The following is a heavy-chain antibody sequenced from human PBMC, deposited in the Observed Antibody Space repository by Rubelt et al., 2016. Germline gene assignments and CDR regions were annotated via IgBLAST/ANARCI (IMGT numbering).Heavy chain of an antibody. CDR3: ARDKLATSFGELLYYYYGMDV. V-gene: IGHV4-59*12. J-gene: IGHJ6*02. CDR2: IYYSGST. Sequence: QVQLQESGPGLVKPSETLSLTCTVSGGSISSYYWSWIRQPPGKGLEWIGYIYYSGSTNYNPSLKSRVTISVDTSKNQFSLKLSSVTAADTAVYYCARDKLATSFGELLYYYYGMDVWGQGTTVTVSS. CDR1: GGSISSYY. D-gene: IGHD3-10*01.